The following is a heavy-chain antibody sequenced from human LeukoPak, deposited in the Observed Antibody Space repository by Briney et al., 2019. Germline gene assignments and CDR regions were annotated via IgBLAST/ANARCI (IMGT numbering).Heavy chain of an antibody. Sequence: ASVKVSCKASGYTFTGYYMHWVRQAPGQGLEWMGWINPNSGGTNYAQKFQGRVTMTRDTSISTAYMELSRLRSDDTAVYYCAREIGIAVAGPRGWFDPWGQGTLVTVSS. J-gene: IGHJ5*02. V-gene: IGHV1-2*02. CDR2: INPNSGGT. D-gene: IGHD6-19*01. CDR3: AREIGIAVAGPRGWFDP. CDR1: GYTFTGYY.